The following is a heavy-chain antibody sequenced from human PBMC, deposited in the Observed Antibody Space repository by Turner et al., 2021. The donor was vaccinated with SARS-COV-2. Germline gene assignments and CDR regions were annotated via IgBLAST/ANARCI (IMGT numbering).Heavy chain of an antibody. V-gene: IGHV4-39*01. CDR2: IYYDGST. D-gene: IGHD1-26*01. J-gene: IGHJ4*02. CDR3: ARHVGGFDQRREAFDF. CDR1: GGSISRTYNY. Sequence: QLQLQESGPGLVKPSETLSLTCTVSGGSISRTYNYWDWIRQPPGKGLEWIGTIYYDGSTSYNPSVRSRVTISVDTSRNQFSLKLTSVTAVDTAVYYRARHVGGFDQRREAFDFWGQGTQVSVSS.